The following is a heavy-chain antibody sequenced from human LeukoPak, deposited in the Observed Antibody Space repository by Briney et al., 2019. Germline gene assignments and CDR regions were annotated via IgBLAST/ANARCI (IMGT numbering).Heavy chain of an antibody. D-gene: IGHD5-18*01. V-gene: IGHV3-30*04. CDR1: GFTFSSYA. Sequence: GGSLRLSCAASGFTFSSYAMHWVRQAPGKGLEWVAVISYDGSNKYYADSVKGRFTISRDNSKNTLYLQMNSLRAEDTAVYYCARVEYGYAIYWYFDLWGRGTLVTVSS. J-gene: IGHJ2*01. CDR3: ARVEYGYAIYWYFDL. CDR2: ISYDGSNK.